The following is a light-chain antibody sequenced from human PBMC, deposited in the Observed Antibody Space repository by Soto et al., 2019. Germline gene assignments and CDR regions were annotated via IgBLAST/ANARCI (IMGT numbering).Light chain of an antibody. CDR3: QQYGSSSMYT. V-gene: IGKV3-20*01. CDR2: GAS. J-gene: IGKJ2*01. Sequence: EIVLTQSPGTLSLSPGERATLSCRASQSVRSSYLAWYQKKPGQAPRLLIYGASSRATGIPDRFSGSGSGTDFTLTISRVEPEDFAVYFCQQYGSSSMYTFGQGTKLEIK. CDR1: QSVRSSY.